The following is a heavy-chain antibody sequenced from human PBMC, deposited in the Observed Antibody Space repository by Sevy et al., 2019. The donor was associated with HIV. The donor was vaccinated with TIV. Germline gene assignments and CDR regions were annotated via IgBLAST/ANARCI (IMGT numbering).Heavy chain of an antibody. D-gene: IGHD1-26*01. Sequence: GGSLRLSCAASGFTFSSYAMHWVRQAPGKGLEWVAVISYDGSNKYYADSVKGRFTISRDNSKNTLYLQMNSLRAEDTAVHYCARAGGGGSRRDAFDIWGQGTMVTVSS. CDR3: ARAGGGGSRRDAFDI. CDR1: GFTFSSYA. J-gene: IGHJ3*02. V-gene: IGHV3-30-3*01. CDR2: ISYDGSNK.